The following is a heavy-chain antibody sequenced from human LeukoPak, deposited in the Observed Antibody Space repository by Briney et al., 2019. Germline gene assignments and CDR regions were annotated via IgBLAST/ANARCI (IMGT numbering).Heavy chain of an antibody. CDR2: IYYSGST. J-gene: IGHJ5*02. CDR1: GGSITSSSYY. D-gene: IGHD1-26*01. V-gene: IGHV4-39*07. CDR3: ARTEVGATADWFDP. Sequence: PSETLSLTCTVSGGSITSSSYYWGWIRQPPGKGLEWIGSIYYSGSTNYNPSLKSRVTISVDTSKNQFSLKLSSVTAADTAVYYCARTEVGATADWFDPWGQGTLVTVSS.